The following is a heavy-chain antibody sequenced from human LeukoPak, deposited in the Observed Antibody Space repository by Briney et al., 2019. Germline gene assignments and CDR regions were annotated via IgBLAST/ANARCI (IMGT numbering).Heavy chain of an antibody. J-gene: IGHJ4*02. CDR2: IYFICST. V-gene: IGHV4-39*01. CDR1: GGSISSSSYY. CDR3: ARPPLRGGPFLISGFDS. Sequence: SETLSLTCTVSGGSISSSSYYWGWLRQPPGKGGEWIGSIYFICSTYYTPSLNTRVTISVDTSNTLFSLKLSSVTAAYTAVYYCARPPLRGGPFLISGFDSSGQGTLVTVSS. D-gene: IGHD3-10*01.